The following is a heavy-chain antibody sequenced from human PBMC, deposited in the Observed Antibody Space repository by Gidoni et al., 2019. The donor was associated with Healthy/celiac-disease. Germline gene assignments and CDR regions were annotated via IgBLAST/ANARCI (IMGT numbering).Heavy chain of an antibody. V-gene: IGHV4-39*01. CDR3: ARIIWSGSPDY. D-gene: IGHD3-3*01. CDR2: IHYSGRN. CDR1: GASTSSSRYY. Sequence: QVQLLESGPGLVKLSETLSLTCTVSGASTSSSRYYWGWIRPPPGKGLEWIASIHYSGRNYNNPSLKSRVSISLDTSKNQFSLRLNSVTATDTAVYYCARIIWSGSPDYWGQGTLVTVSS. J-gene: IGHJ4*02.